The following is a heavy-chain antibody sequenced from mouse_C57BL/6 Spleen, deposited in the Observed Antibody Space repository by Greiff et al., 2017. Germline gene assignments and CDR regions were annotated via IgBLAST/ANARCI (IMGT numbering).Heavy chain of an antibody. CDR2: IDPADGET. D-gene: IGHD2-4*01. CDR3: ARGDYDDGYYLDY. Sequence: VQLQQSGAELVKPGASVKLSCTASGFNIKDYYMHWVKQRTEQGLEWIGRIDPADGETKYAPKFQGKATITADTSSNTAYVQLSSLTSEDTAVYYCARGDYDDGYYLDYGGQGTTLSVSS. CDR1: GFNIKDYY. V-gene: IGHV14-2*01. J-gene: IGHJ2*01.